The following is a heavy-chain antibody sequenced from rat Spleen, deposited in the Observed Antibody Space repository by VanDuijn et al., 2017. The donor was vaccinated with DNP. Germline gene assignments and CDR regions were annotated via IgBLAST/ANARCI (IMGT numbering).Heavy chain of an antibody. CDR3: ATRGVGPRYYWHFDF. V-gene: IGHV2-41*01. D-gene: IGHD5-1*01. CDR2: IWNFGGT. CDR1: GFSLTNYH. Sequence: QVQLRESGPGLVQPSQTLSLACTVSGFSLTNYHVHWVRQPSGKGLEWMGVIWNFGGTRYDSSFKSRLTITKDTSKSQVFLKMDSLQTDDTATYYCATRGVGPRYYWHFDFWGPGTMVTVSS. J-gene: IGHJ1*01.